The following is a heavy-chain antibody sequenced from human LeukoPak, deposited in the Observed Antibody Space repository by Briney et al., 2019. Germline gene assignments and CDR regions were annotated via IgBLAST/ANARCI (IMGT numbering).Heavy chain of an antibody. CDR1: GGSISSYY. D-gene: IGHD3-3*01. V-gene: IGHV4-59*01. CDR3: ARVPDTYDFWSGFFDY. Sequence: SEILSLTCTVSGGSISSYYWSWIRQPPGKELEWIGYIYYSGSTNYNPSLKSRVTISVDTSKNQSSLKLSSVTAADTAVYYCARVPDTYDFWSGFFDYWGQGTLVTVSS. CDR2: IYYSGST. J-gene: IGHJ4*02.